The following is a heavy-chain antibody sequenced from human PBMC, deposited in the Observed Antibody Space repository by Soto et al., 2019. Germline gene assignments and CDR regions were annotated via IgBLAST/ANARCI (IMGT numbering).Heavy chain of an antibody. D-gene: IGHD2-21*02. V-gene: IGHV4-39*01. CDR1: GESISGSSYY. Sequence: SETLSLTCIVSGESISGSSYYWCWIRHPPGKGLEWIGSIYYSGRTYYNPSFKSRVTISIDTSKNQFSLKLSSVTATDTAVYYCARQRTTVVTQAYFDHWGQGALVTVSS. CDR2: IYYSGRT. CDR3: ARQRTTVVTQAYFDH. J-gene: IGHJ4*02.